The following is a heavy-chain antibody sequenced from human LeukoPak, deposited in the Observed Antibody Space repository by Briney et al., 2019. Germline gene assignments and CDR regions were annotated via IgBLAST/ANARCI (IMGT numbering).Heavy chain of an antibody. CDR2: ISYDGSNK. Sequence: GRSLRLSCAASGFTFSSYGMHWVRQAPGKGLEWVAVISYDGSNKYYADSVKGRFTISRDNSKNTLYLQMNSLRAEDTAVYYCAKVLSSSWYNGDFDYWGQGTLVTVSS. CDR3: AKVLSSSWYNGDFDY. CDR1: GFTFSSYG. J-gene: IGHJ4*02. V-gene: IGHV3-30*18. D-gene: IGHD6-13*01.